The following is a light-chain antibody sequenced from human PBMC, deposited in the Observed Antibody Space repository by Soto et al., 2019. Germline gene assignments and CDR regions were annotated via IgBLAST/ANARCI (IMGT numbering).Light chain of an antibody. V-gene: IGKV4-1*01. CDR3: QQYYDTPLT. CDR2: WAS. CDR1: QSVLSSSNNENY. Sequence: DIVMTQSPDSLAVSLGERAAINCKSSQSVLSSSNNENYLAWYQQKPGQPPKLRIYWASTRESGVPDRFSGRGSGTDFTLTISSLQAEDVAVYYCQQYYDTPLTFGGGTKVEIK. J-gene: IGKJ4*01.